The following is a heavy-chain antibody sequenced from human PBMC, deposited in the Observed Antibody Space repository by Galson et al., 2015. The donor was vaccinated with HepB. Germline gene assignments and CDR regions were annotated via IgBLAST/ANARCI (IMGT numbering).Heavy chain of an antibody. Sequence: SLRLSCAASGFTFSSYSMNWVRQAPGKGLEWVSSISRSSSYIYYADSVKGRFTISRDNAKNSLYLQMNSLRAEDTAVYYCARIPYDILTGYHTIDYWGQGTLVTVSS. D-gene: IGHD3-9*01. CDR3: ARIPYDILTGYHTIDY. V-gene: IGHV3-21*01. CDR2: ISRSSSYI. J-gene: IGHJ4*02. CDR1: GFTFSSYS.